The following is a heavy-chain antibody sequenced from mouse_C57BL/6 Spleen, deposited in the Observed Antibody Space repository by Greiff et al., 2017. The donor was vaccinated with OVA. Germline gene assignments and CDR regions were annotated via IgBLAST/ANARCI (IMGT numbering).Heavy chain of an antibody. Sequence: EVQGVESGGGLVKPGGSLKLSCAASGFTFSSYTMSWVRQTPEKRLEWVATISGGGGNTYYPDSVTGRFTISRDNAKNTLYLQMSILRSEDTALYYCARQDYGNYLWYFDVWGTGTTVTVSS. V-gene: IGHV5-9*01. CDR3: ARQDYGNYLWYFDV. J-gene: IGHJ1*03. CDR1: GFTFSSYT. CDR2: ISGGGGNT. D-gene: IGHD2-1*01.